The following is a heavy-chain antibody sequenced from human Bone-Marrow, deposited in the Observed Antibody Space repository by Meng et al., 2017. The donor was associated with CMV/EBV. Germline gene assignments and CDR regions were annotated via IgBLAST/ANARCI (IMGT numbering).Heavy chain of an antibody. CDR2: ISWNSGSI. CDR3: AKSSDFWSGYYYYYYGMDV. V-gene: IGHV3-9*01. D-gene: IGHD3-3*01. J-gene: IGHJ6*02. CDR1: GFTFDDYA. Sequence: SLKISCAASGFTFDDYAMHWVRQAPGKGLEWVSGISWNSGSIGYADSVKGRFTISRDNAKNSLYLQMNSLRAEDTAVYYCAKSSDFWSGYYYYYYGMDVWGQGTTVTVSS.